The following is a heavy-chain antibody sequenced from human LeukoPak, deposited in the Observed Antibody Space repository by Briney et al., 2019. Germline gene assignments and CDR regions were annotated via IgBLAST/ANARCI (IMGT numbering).Heavy chain of an antibody. J-gene: IGHJ3*02. V-gene: IGHV1-2*02. D-gene: IGHD2-15*01. CDR1: GYTFTSYG. CDR3: AREGRGWAFDI. CDR2: INPNSGGT. Sequence: GAAVKVSCKASGYTFTSYGISWVRHAPGQGLEWMGWINPNSGGTNYAQKFQGRVTMTRVTSISTAYMELSRLRSDDTAVYYCAREGRGWAFDIWGQGTMVTVSS.